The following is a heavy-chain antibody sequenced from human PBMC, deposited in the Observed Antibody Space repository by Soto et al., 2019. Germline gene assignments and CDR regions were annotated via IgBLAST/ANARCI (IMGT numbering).Heavy chain of an antibody. Sequence: PGGSLRLSCAVSGFTFSRFAMSWVRQAPGKGLEWVSAIRGDGDTTSYADSVKGRFTISRDNSKNTLYLQMKTLTAEGTAVYYCAKGIRWEWGQNWFDSWGHGTLVTVSS. D-gene: IGHD3-3*01. V-gene: IGHV3-23*01. CDR2: IRGDGDTT. CDR1: GFTFSRFA. J-gene: IGHJ5*01. CDR3: AKGIRWEWGQNWFDS.